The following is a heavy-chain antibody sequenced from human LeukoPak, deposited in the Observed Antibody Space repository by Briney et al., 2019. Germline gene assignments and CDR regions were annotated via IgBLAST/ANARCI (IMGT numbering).Heavy chain of an antibody. D-gene: IGHD3-3*01. CDR3: ARRPGSGPATNFD. J-gene: IGHJ4*03. CDR2: IFPGDSDT. V-gene: IGHV5-51*01. CDR1: GYIFTNYW. Sequence: GESLQISRKVSGYIFTNYWIAWVRQMPGKGLEWMGIIFPGDSDTRYSPSFQGQVTISADKFINTAYLQWSSLKASDTATYYCARRPGSGPATNFDYGARGPLVTVS.